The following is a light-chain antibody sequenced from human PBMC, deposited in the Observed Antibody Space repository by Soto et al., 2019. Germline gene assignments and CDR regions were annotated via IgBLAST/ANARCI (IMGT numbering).Light chain of an antibody. J-gene: IGLJ1*01. V-gene: IGLV2-14*01. CDR1: SSDVGGYNY. CDR3: SSYTSSSTLYYV. CDR2: DVS. Sequence: QSKLTQSGNVSGSPGHAITIFSTGTSSDVGGYNYVSWYQQHPGKAPKLMIYDVSNRPSGVSNRFSGSKSGNTASLTISGLQAEDEADYYCSSYTSSSTLYYVFGTGTKVTVL.